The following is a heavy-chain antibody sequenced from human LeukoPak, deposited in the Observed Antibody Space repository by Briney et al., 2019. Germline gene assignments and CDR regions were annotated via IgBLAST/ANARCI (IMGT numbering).Heavy chain of an antibody. J-gene: IGHJ4*02. Sequence: GGSLRLSCAASGFTFSSYSMNWVRQAPGKGLEWVSYISSSSSTIYYADSMKGRFTISRDNAKNSLYLQMNSLRAEDTAVYYCARDAFCSGGSCYDLLFDYWGQGTLVTVSS. D-gene: IGHD2-15*01. CDR1: GFTFSSYS. V-gene: IGHV3-48*01. CDR3: ARDAFCSGGSCYDLLFDY. CDR2: ISSSSSTI.